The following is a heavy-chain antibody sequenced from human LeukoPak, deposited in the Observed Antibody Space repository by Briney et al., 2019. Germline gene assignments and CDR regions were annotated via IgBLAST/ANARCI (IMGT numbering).Heavy chain of an antibody. V-gene: IGHV3-11*01. J-gene: IGHJ4*02. CDR3: AKVRGYSYGYPFDY. CDR2: SSSSGSTI. CDR1: GFTLSDYY. D-gene: IGHD5-18*01. Sequence: GGSLRLSCAASGFTLSDYYMSWIRQAPGKGLEWVSYSSSSGSTIYYADSVKGRFTISRDNSKNTLYLQMNSLRAEDTAVYYCAKVRGYSYGYPFDYWGQGTLVTVSS.